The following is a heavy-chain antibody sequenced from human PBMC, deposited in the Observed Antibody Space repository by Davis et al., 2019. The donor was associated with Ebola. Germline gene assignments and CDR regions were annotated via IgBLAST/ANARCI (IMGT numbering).Heavy chain of an antibody. CDR1: GYTFTSYY. Sequence: ASVKVSCKASGYTFTSYYMHWVRQAPGQGLEWMGIINPSGGSTSYAQKFQGRVTMTGDPSISTAYMELSSLTIDDTAVYYCARGYSPKCRGGDCVNDFWGQGTLVTVST. J-gene: IGHJ4*02. CDR3: ARGYSPKCRGGDCVNDF. D-gene: IGHD2-21*02. CDR2: INPSGGST. V-gene: IGHV1-46*01.